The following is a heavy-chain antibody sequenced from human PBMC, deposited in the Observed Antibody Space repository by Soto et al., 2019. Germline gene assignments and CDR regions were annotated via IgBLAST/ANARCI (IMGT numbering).Heavy chain of an antibody. Sequence: LWENPSITCAVSGGPFSGYYWSWFRQPPGKGLEWIGEINHSGSTNYNPSLKSRVTISGDTSKNQFSLKLSSVTAADTAVYYCAGQVGGVVPPAMTAYYSYFGRDVWGQVTTVT. J-gene: IGHJ6*02. CDR3: AGQVGGVVPPAMTAYYSYFGRDV. CDR1: GGPFSGYY. V-gene: IGHV4-34*01. D-gene: IGHD2-2*01. CDR2: INHSGST.